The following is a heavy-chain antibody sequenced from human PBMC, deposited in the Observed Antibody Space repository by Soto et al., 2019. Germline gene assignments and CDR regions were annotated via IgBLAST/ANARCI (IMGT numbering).Heavy chain of an antibody. Sequence: QVQLQESGPGLVKPSQTLSLTCTVSGGSISSGDYYWSWIRQPPGKGLEWIGYIYYSGSTYYNPSLKSRVTISVDTSKNQVSLKLSSVTAADTAVYYCARQHGSSGWYGGYYYFDYWGQGTLVTVSS. J-gene: IGHJ4*02. CDR2: IYYSGST. V-gene: IGHV4-30-4*01. D-gene: IGHD6-19*01. CDR3: ARQHGSSGWYGGYYYFDY. CDR1: GGSISSGDYY.